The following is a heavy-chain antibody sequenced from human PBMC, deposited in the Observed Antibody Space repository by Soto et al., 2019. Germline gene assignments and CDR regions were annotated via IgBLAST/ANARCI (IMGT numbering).Heavy chain of an antibody. Sequence: QAQLVQSGAEVKKPGASVKISCKASGYTLNTNYLVWVRQAPGHGLEWMGIINTSGGSTDYAQTFQGRLTMTTDTSTNTEYLELSSLRSEDTAVYYCASLEITGYWGQGTQVAVSS. CDR2: INTSGGST. CDR1: GYTLNTNY. V-gene: IGHV1-46*02. D-gene: IGHD3-16*01. CDR3: ASLEITGY. J-gene: IGHJ4*02.